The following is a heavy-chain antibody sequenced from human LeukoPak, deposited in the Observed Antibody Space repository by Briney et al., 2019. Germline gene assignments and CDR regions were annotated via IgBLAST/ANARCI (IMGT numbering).Heavy chain of an antibody. V-gene: IGHV3-30*18. CDR1: GFTFSSYG. J-gene: IGHJ4*02. Sequence: GGSLRLSCAASGFTFSSYGMHCVREAPGKGLEWVAVISYDGSNKYYADSVKGRFTISRDNSKNTLYLQMNSLRAEDTAVYYCAKPEPGSGWYYFDYWGQGTLVTVSS. CDR2: ISYDGSNK. D-gene: IGHD6-19*01. CDR3: AKPEPGSGWYYFDY.